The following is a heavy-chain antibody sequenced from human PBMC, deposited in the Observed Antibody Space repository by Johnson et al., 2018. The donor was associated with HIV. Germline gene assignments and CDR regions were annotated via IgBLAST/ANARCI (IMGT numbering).Heavy chain of an antibody. CDR1: GFTFSSYA. Sequence: VQLVESGGGVVQPGRSLRLSCAASGFTFSSYAMHWVRQAPGKGLEWVAVISYDGSNRYYADSVTGRFTISRDNSKNTLYLQIKSLRAEDTAVYYCAEIMCKWSVDEDAFDVWGQGTMVTVSS. J-gene: IGHJ3*01. CDR2: ISYDGSNR. V-gene: IGHV3-30*04. D-gene: IGHD2-15*01. CDR3: AEIMCKWSVDEDAFDV.